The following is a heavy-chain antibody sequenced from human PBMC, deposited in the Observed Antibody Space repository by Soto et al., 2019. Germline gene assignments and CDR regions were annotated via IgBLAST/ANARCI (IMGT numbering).Heavy chain of an antibody. CDR2: LYDGGST. V-gene: IGHV4-39*01. CDR3: ATMEPQNAFWSANYYFAY. D-gene: IGHD3-3*01. Sequence: QLQLRESGPGLVRPSETLSITCTVSGGEVTSIRYYWAWLRQTPGKGLEWIATLYDGGSTYYRASPKSRVTISIDTSKNQFSLKMPSVTAADTAVYFCATMEPQNAFWSANYYFAYWGQGTLVTVSS. J-gene: IGHJ4*02. CDR1: GGEVTSIRYY.